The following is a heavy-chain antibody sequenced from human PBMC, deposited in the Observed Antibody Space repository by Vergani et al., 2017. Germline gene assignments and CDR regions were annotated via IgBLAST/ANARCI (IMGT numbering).Heavy chain of an antibody. CDR2: ITSSSSYT. CDR3: ARLAAPGTWRLDP. D-gene: IGHD6-13*01. Sequence: QVQLVESGGRLVKPGGSLRLSCAAYGFTLSDYYICWIRQAPGKGLEWVSYITSSSSYTNYAGSVKGRFTIARDNAKNSLYLQMNSLRAEDTAVYYCARLAAPGTWRLDPWGQGTLVTVSS. CDR1: GFTLSDYY. V-gene: IGHV3-11*06. J-gene: IGHJ5*02.